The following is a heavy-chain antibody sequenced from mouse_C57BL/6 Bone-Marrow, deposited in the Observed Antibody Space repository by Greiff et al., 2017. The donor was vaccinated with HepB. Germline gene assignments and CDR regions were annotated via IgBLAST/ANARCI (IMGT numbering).Heavy chain of an antibody. CDR3: TTGDTYYSNYYAMDY. Sequence: EVQLQQSGAELVRPGASVKLSCTASGFNIKDDYMHWVKQRPEQGLEWIGWIDPENGDTEYASKFQGKATITADKSSNPAYLQLSSLTSEDTAVYYCTTGDTYYSNYYAMDYWGQGTSVTVSS. CDR2: IDPENGDT. D-gene: IGHD2-5*01. CDR1: GFNIKDDY. V-gene: IGHV14-4*01. J-gene: IGHJ4*01.